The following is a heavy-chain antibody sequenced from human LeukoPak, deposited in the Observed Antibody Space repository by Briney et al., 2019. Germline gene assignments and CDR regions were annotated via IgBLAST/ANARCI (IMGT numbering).Heavy chain of an antibody. D-gene: IGHD6-6*01. CDR2: IYYSGST. CDR3: ARAEQLGVFDY. CDR1: GGSISSHY. Sequence: PSETLSLTCTVSGGSISSHYWSWLRQPPGKGMEWIGYIYYSGSTNYDRSLKSRVTISVDTSKNQVSLKLSSVTAADTAVYYGARAEQLGVFDYGGQGTLVTVSA. V-gene: IGHV4-59*11. J-gene: IGHJ4*02.